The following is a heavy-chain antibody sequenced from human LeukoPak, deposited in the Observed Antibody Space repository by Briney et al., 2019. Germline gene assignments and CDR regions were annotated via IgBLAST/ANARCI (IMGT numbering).Heavy chain of an antibody. D-gene: IGHD6-13*01. CDR3: ARVNRPGIAAAGAFDY. Sequence: GGSLRLSCTASGFSFGNYWMTWLRQAPGKGLEWVANIKQDGSEKYYVDSVKGRFTISRDNAKNSLYLQMNSLRAEDTAVYYCARVNRPGIAAAGAFDYWGQGTLVTVSS. J-gene: IGHJ4*02. V-gene: IGHV3-7*04. CDR1: GFSFGNYW. CDR2: IKQDGSEK.